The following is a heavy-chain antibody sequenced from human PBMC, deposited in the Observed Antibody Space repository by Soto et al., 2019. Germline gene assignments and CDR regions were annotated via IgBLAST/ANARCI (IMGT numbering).Heavy chain of an antibody. V-gene: IGHV3-74*01. D-gene: IGHD1-26*01. CDR2: ISTDGSSA. Sequence: EVQLVESGGGLVQPGGSLRLSCAAPGFTFSAYWMHWVRQAPGKGLVWVSRISTDGSSASYADSVKGRFTVSRDNAKNTLYLQMNSLRAEDTALYYCARVVAHYSGSYRTIDYWGQGTLVTVSS. CDR1: GFTFSAYW. J-gene: IGHJ4*02. CDR3: ARVVAHYSGSYRTIDY.